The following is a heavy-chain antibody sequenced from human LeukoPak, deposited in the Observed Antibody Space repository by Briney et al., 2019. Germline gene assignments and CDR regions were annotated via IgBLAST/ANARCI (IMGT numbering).Heavy chain of an antibody. V-gene: IGHV3-13*01. J-gene: IGHJ3*02. D-gene: IGHD2-2*01. Sequence: GGSLRLSCAASGFTHNNYDMHWVRQATGKGPEWVSAIGTAGDTYYAGSVKGRFTISRENAKSSLYLQMNNLRAGDTAVYYCARSRTDPFDIWGQGTMVTVSS. CDR1: GFTHNNYD. CDR2: IGTAGDT. CDR3: ARSRTDPFDI.